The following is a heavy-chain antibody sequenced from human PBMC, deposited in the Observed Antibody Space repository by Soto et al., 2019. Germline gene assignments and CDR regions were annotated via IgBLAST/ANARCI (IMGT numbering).Heavy chain of an antibody. CDR2: IYYTGST. D-gene: IGHD4-4*01. Sequence: PSETLPLTCPFSGGSIRSYYWIWIRQPPGKGLEWIGDIYYTGSTNYNPSLKSRVTISLDTSENQFSLNLNSVTAADTAVYYCARLGLGSNSPLDYWGQGTLVTVSS. CDR1: GGSIRSYY. J-gene: IGHJ4*01. CDR3: ARLGLGSNSPLDY. V-gene: IGHV4-59*08.